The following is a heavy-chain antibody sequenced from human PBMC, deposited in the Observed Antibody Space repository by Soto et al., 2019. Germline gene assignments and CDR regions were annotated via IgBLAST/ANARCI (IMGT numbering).Heavy chain of an antibody. CDR3: ARDPVAGNSYYYYGMDV. J-gene: IGHJ6*02. Sequence: SVKVSCKASEGTFSSYAISWVRQAPGQGLEWMGGIIPIFGTANYAQKFQGRVTITADESTSTAYMELSSLRSEDTAVYYCARDPVAGNSYYYYGMDVWGQGTTVTVSS. D-gene: IGHD6-19*01. V-gene: IGHV1-69*13. CDR2: IIPIFGTA. CDR1: EGTFSSYA.